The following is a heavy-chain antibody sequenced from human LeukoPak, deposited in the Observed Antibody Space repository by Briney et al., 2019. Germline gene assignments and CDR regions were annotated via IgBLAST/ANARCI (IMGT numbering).Heavy chain of an antibody. CDR2: ISSSGGST. Sequence: PGGSLRLSCAASGFTFSSYTMSWVRQAPGKGLEWVSSISSSGGSTYYADSVKSRVTISRDNSKNTLYLQMNSLRAEDTAVYYFAKEMQDGDDSFDLWRKGTLVPV. J-gene: IGHJ4*02. CDR3: AKEMQDGDDSFDL. V-gene: IGHV3-23*01. CDR1: GFTFSSYT. D-gene: IGHD3-3*01.